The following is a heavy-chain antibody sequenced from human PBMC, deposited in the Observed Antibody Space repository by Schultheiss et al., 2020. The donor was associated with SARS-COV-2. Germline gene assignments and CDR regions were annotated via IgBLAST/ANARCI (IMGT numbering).Heavy chain of an antibody. D-gene: IGHD6-6*01. CDR3: ARDKQGSISARPDQLYYYYGMDV. Sequence: ETLSLTCAVSGGSISSSNWWSWVRQAPGKGLEWVSYISSSCSTIYYADSVKGRFTISRDNSKNTLYLQMNNLRVEDTAVYYCARDKQGSISARPDQLYYYYGMDVWGPGTTVTVSS. V-gene: IGHV3-48*01. CDR1: GGSISSSN. CDR2: ISSSCSTI. J-gene: IGHJ6*02.